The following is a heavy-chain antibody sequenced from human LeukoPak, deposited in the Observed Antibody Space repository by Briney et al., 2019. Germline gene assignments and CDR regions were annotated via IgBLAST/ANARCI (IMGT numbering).Heavy chain of an antibody. V-gene: IGHV3-23*01. J-gene: IGHJ4*02. D-gene: IGHD6-19*01. Sequence: GGSLRLSCAASGFTFSRYAMSWVRKAPGKGLEWVSGLSGSGDNTYYADSVKGRFTISRDNSKNKLYLEMNSLRAEDTAVYYCAKGDIAVAGIDSFDYWGQGTLVTVSS. CDR1: GFTFSRYA. CDR3: AKGDIAVAGIDSFDY. CDR2: LSGSGDNT.